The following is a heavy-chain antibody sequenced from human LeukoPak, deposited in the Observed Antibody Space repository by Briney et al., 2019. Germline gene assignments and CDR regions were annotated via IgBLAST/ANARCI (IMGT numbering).Heavy chain of an antibody. Sequence: GGSLRLSCAASGFTFSSYAMSWVRQAPGKGLEWVSAISGSGGSTYYADSVKGRFTISRDNSKNTLYLQMNSLRAEDTAVYYCAKDHCSGGSCYSVYFDYWGQGTLVTVPS. J-gene: IGHJ4*02. CDR2: ISGSGGST. D-gene: IGHD2-15*01. V-gene: IGHV3-23*01. CDR1: GFTFSSYA. CDR3: AKDHCSGGSCYSVYFDY.